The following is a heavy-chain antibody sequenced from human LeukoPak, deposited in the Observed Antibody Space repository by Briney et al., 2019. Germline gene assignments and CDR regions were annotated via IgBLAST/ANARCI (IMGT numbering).Heavy chain of an antibody. D-gene: IGHD3-22*01. CDR1: GGSISSSSYY. CDR3: AITLDSSGYYFDY. J-gene: IGHJ4*02. V-gene: IGHV4-39*07. Sequence: SETLSLTCTVSGGSISSSSYYWGWIRQPPGKGLEWIGSIYYSGSTYYNPSLKSRVTMSVDTSKNQFSLKLSSVTAADTAVHYCAITLDSSGYYFDYWGQGTLVTVSS. CDR2: IYYSGST.